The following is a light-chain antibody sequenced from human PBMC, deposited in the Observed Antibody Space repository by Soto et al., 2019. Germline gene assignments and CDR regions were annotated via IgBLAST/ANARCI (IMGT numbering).Light chain of an antibody. J-gene: IGKJ1*01. Sequence: GESVTIACRASQSISSWLAWYQQKPGKAPKLLIYDISSLERGVPSRFSGSGSRTEFTLTISSLQPDDSATYYCQQYYSYYTFGQGTKVDIK. V-gene: IGKV1-5*01. CDR3: QQYYSYYT. CDR2: DIS. CDR1: QSISSW.